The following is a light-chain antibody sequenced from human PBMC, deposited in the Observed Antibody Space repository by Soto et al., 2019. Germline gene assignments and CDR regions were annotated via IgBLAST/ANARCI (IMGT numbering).Light chain of an antibody. J-gene: IGKJ4*01. CDR2: AAS. CDR3: QQYYSYPPLS. V-gene: IGKV1-8*01. Sequence: AIRMTQSPSSFSASTGDRVTITCRASQGISSYLAWYQQKPGKAPKLLIYAASTLQSGVPSRFSGSGSGTDFTLTISCLQSEDFATYSCQQYYSYPPLSFGGGTKVEIK. CDR1: QGISSY.